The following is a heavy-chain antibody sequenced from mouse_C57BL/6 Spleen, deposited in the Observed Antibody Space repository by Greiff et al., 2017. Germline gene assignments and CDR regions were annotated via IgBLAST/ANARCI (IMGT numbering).Heavy chain of an antibody. CDR2: IDPSDSYT. Sequence: VQLQQPGAELVKPGASVKLSCKASGYTFTSYWMQWVKQRPGQGLEWIGEIDPSDSYTNYNQKFKGKATLTVDTSSSTAYMQLSSLTSEDSAVYYCARSSMVTNYAMDYWGQGTSVTVSS. CDR3: ARSSMVTNYAMDY. J-gene: IGHJ4*01. V-gene: IGHV1-50*01. D-gene: IGHD2-2*01. CDR1: GYTFTSYW.